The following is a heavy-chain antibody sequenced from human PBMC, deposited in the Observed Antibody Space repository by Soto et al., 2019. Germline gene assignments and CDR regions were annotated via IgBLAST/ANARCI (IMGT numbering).Heavy chain of an antibody. J-gene: IGHJ5*02. D-gene: IGHD6-13*01. CDR2: IYSGGST. CDR3: ERGTHPLGSSWSDPWFDP. Sequence: PGGSLRLSCAASGFTVSSNYMSWVRQAPGKGLEWVSVIYSGGSTYYAESVKGRFSISRDNSKNTLYLQMNSLRAEDTAVYYCERGTHPLGSSWSDPWFDPWGQGTLVTVSS. CDR1: GFTVSSNY. V-gene: IGHV3-53*01.